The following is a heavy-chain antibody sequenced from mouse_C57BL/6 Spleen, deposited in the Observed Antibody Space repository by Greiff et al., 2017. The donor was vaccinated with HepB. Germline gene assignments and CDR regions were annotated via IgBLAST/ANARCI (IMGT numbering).Heavy chain of an antibody. CDR3: ARGGFWYGSSYDYAMDY. Sequence: EVKLMESGPGLVKPSQSLSLTCSVTGYSITSGYYWNWIRQFPGNKLEWMGYISYDGSNNYNPSLKNRISITRDTSKNQFFLKLNSVTTEDTATYYGARGGFWYGSSYDYAMDYWGQGTSVTVSS. CDR2: ISYDGSN. D-gene: IGHD1-1*01. CDR1: GYSITSGYY. V-gene: IGHV3-6*01. J-gene: IGHJ4*01.